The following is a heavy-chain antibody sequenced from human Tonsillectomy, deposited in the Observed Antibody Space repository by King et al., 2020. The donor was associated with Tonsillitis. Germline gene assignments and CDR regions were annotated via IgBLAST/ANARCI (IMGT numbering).Heavy chain of an antibody. CDR1: GFPLSSYV. J-gene: IGHJ4*02. CDR2: ISYDGNHR. CDR3: ARDYQQWLVRGLGF. D-gene: IGHD6-19*01. V-gene: IGHV3-30*01. Sequence: VQLVQSGGGVVQPGRSLRLSCAASGFPLSSYVMHWVRQAPGKGLEWVAFISYDGNHRNYADSVKGRFTISRDSSNNTLSLQMNSLRPEDTAVYYCARDYQQWLVRGLGFWGQGTLVTVSS.